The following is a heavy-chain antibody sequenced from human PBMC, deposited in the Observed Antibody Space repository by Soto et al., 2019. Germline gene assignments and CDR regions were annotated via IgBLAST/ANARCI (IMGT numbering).Heavy chain of an antibody. CDR3: ARDGEIYSYGSFFDE. Sequence: PGGSLRLSCAASGFTFSSYSMNWVRQAPGKGLEWVSYISSSGSPIYYADSVKGRFTISRDNAKNSLYLQMNSLRDEDTAVYYCARDGEIYSYGSFFDEWGQGTLVTVSS. J-gene: IGHJ4*02. CDR1: GFTFSSYS. D-gene: IGHD5-18*01. CDR2: ISSSGSPI. V-gene: IGHV3-48*02.